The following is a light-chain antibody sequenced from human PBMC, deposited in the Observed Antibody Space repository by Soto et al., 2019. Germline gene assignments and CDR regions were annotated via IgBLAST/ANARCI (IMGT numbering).Light chain of an antibody. V-gene: IGLV1-44*01. CDR1: SSNIKTNG. CDR2: SNN. Sequence: QSVLTQPPSASGTPGQRVTISCSGGSSNIKTNGVSWYQQVPGAAPKLLIYSNNQRPSGSPDRFTGSKSGTSASLAIAGLQSEDEATYNCATWDDSLNGLIFGGGTKLTVL. J-gene: IGLJ2*01. CDR3: ATWDDSLNGLI.